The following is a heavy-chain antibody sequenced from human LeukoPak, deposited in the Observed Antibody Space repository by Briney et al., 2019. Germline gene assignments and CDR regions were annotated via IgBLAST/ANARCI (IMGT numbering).Heavy chain of an antibody. Sequence: PSETLSLTCTVSGGSISSYYWSWIRQPPGKGLEWIGYIYYSGSTNYNPSLKSRVTISVDTSKNQFSLKLSSVTAADTAVYYCARDLYYYDSSGYYWYWSDPWGQGTLVTVSS. CDR3: ARDLYYYDSSGYYWYWSDP. D-gene: IGHD3-22*01. V-gene: IGHV4-59*01. CDR2: IYYSGST. J-gene: IGHJ5*02. CDR1: GGSISSYY.